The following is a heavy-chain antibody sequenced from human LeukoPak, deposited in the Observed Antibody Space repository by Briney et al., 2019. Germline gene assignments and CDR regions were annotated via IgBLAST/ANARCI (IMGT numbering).Heavy chain of an antibody. Sequence: GESMKISCKGSGYSFTGYWIGWVRHMPGKGLEWMGIIYPDDSDTRHSPSFQGQVTISADKSISTAYLQWSSLKDSDTAIYYCARPGGYYYANWFFDLWGRGTLVTVSS. J-gene: IGHJ2*01. D-gene: IGHD3-22*01. CDR3: ARPGGYYYANWFFDL. CDR2: IYPDDSDT. CDR1: GYSFTGYW. V-gene: IGHV5-51*01.